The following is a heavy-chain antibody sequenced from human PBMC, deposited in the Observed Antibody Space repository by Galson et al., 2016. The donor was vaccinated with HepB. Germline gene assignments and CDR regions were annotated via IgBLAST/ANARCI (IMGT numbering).Heavy chain of an antibody. CDR3: TRVPNYDYVWVSYRYGYYHGTYV. CDR1: GYTFSNYG. Sequence: SVKVSCKASGYTFSNYGISWVRQAPGQGPEWMGWISGYSGNTKYAQKFQARVTMTTDTSTTTAYMELRSLRSDDTAVYYCTRVPNYDYVWVSYRYGYYHGTYVWVQGTTVTVSS. V-gene: IGHV1-18*01. J-gene: IGHJ6*02. CDR2: ISGYSGNT. D-gene: IGHD3-16*02.